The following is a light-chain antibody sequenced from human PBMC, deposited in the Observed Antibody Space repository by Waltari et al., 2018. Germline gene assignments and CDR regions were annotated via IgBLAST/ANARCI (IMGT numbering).Light chain of an antibody. J-gene: IGKJ3*01. CDR3: QLRYKWPPIFT. CDR1: ESVSNY. V-gene: IGKV3-11*01. CDR2: DAS. Sequence: EVVLTQSPATLSLSPGERATLSCSASESVSNYLAWYQQKPGQAPTLLISDASTRATGIPARFSGSGSGTDFTLSISSLEPEDFAVYYCQLRYKWPPIFTFGPGTKVHIK.